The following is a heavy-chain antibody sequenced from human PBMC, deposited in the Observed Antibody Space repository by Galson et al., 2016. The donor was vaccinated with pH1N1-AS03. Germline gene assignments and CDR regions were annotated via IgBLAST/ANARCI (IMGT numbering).Heavy chain of an antibody. J-gene: IGHJ4*02. CDR1: GFTFSYYS. CDR2: ISSRGDSI. Sequence: SGFTFSYYSMNWVRQAPGKGLEWVSYISSRGDSIYYADSVKGRFSISRDNAKESLCLQMNSLRDEDTGVYYCARIVTMSDFDSWGQGTLVTVSS. CDR3: ARIVTMSDFDS. V-gene: IGHV3-48*02. D-gene: IGHD2-21*02.